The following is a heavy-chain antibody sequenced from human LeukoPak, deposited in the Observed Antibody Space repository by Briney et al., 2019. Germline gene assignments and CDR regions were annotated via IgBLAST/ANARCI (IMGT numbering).Heavy chain of an antibody. CDR3: ARVSSMSTPSYNFDY. D-gene: IGHD2-15*01. Sequence: GGSLRHSCAASGFTCSSYSMAWVRQAPGKGLEWVSSISSGSTSIYYADSLKGRFTISRDNAENSLYLQMNSLRVEDTAIYYCARVSSMSTPSYNFDYWGQGTLVTVSS. CDR1: GFTCSSYS. V-gene: IGHV3-21*01. J-gene: IGHJ4*02. CDR2: ISSGSTSI.